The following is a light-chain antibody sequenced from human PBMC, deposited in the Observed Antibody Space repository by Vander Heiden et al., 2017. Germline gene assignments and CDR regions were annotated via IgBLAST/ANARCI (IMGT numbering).Light chain of an antibody. CDR3: QQYSNSPGIT. Sequence: ENVLSPPPGTMSSSSGGKATPPCWASQRGISSYLAWYQQKPGQAPRLLIYDASSRATGIPARFSGSGSGTDFTLTISSLEPEDFAVYYCQQYSNSPGITFGPGTKVEIK. CDR2: DAS. V-gene: IGKV3-20*01. CDR1: QRGISSY. J-gene: IGKJ3*01.